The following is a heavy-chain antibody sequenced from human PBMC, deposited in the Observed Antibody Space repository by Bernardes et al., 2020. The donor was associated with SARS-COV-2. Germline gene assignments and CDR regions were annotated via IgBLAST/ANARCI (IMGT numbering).Heavy chain of an antibody. CDR3: GLGPYFYYAMNV. V-gene: IGHV3-23*01. J-gene: IGHJ6*02. CDR2: INGSGNKT. CDR1: GVKFSTYA. Sequence: LRLSCSASGVKFSTYAMTWVRQGPGKGLEWVSAINGSGNKTYYADSVKGRFTISRDNSRNTVHLHMNSLRREDTAVYFCGLGPYFYYAMNVWGPGTAVTVSS.